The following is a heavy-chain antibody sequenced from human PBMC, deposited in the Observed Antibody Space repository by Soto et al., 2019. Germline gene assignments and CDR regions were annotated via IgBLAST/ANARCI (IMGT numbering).Heavy chain of an antibody. CDR1: GFTVSSNY. J-gene: IGHJ4*02. CDR3: ARDPPRFVAAAATSDY. D-gene: IGHD6-13*01. V-gene: IGHV3-66*01. Sequence: LRLSCAASGFTVSSNYMSWVRQAPGKGLEWVSVIYSGGSTYYADSVKGRFTISRDNSKNTLYLQMNSLRAEDTAVYYCARDPPRFVAAAATSDYWGQGTLVTVSS. CDR2: IYSGGST.